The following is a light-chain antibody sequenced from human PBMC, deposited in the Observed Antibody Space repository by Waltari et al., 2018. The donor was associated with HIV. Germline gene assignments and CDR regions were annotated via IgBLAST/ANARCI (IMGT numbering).Light chain of an antibody. J-gene: IGLJ2*01. CDR2: HNN. V-gene: IGLV1-44*01. CDR1: RFNIGSNS. CDR3: AAWDDNLDGL. Sequence: QSVLSQPPSASGTPGQRVTISCSGGRFNIGSNSVSWYQHLPGAAPRLLISHNNRRPSGVPYRFSGSKSGTSASLAISGLQSEDEVHYYCAAWDDNLDGLFGGGTKLTVL.